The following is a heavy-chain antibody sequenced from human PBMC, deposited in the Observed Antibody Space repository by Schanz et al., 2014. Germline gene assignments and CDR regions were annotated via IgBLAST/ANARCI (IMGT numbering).Heavy chain of an antibody. D-gene: IGHD3-22*01. CDR2: ISPTGSST. Sequence: EVQLLESGGGLVQPGGSLRLSCAASGFTFTNYAMTWVRQAPGKGLEWVSNISPTGSSTYYADSVKGRFTISRDNSKNTLYLQMNSLRAEDTAIYFCAKEAAYYDSVSFPDHWGQGALVTVSS. J-gene: IGHJ4*02. CDR3: AKEAAYYDSVSFPDH. CDR1: GFTFTNYA. V-gene: IGHV3-23*01.